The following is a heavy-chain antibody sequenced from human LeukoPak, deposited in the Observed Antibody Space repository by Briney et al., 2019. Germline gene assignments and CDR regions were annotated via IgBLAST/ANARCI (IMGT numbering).Heavy chain of an antibody. CDR1: GGSFSGYN. CDR2: INHSGST. J-gene: IGHJ4*02. V-gene: IGHV4-34*01. Sequence: SETLSLTCAVYGGSFSGYNWSWIRQPPGKGLEWIGEINHSGSTNYNPSLKSRVTISVDTSKNQFSLKLISVTAADTAVYYCASASGYSYREGFHDYWGQGTLVTVSS. CDR3: ASASGYSYREGFHDY. D-gene: IGHD5-18*01.